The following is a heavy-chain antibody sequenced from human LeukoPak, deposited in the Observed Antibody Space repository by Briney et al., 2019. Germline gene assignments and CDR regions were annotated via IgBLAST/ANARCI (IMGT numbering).Heavy chain of an antibody. V-gene: IGHV3-66*01. D-gene: IGHD3-22*01. CDR3: AREPQGDSSGYDAFDI. CDR1: GFTVSSNY. Sequence: GGSLRLSCAASGFTVSSNYMTWVRQAPGKGLEWVSVIYSGGSTYYADSVKGRFTLSRDNSKNTLFLQMNSLRAEDTAVYYCAREPQGDSSGYDAFDIWGQGAMVTVSS. J-gene: IGHJ3*02. CDR2: IYSGGST.